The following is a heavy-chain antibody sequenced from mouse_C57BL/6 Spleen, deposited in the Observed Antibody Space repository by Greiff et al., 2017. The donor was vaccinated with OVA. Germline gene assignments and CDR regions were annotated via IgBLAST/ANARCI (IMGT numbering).Heavy chain of an antibody. Sequence: EVQLQESGPELVKPGASVKIPCKASGYPFTDYNMDWVKQSHGKSLEWIGDINPNNGGTIYNQKFKGKATLTVDKSSSTAYMELRSLTSEDTAVYYCAREDSSGYGAYWGQGTLVTVSA. V-gene: IGHV1-18*01. D-gene: IGHD3-2*02. J-gene: IGHJ3*01. CDR3: AREDSSGYGAY. CDR1: GYPFTDYN. CDR2: INPNNGGT.